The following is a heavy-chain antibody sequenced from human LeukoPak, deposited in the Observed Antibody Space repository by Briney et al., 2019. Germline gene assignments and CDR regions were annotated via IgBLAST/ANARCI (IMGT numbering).Heavy chain of an antibody. V-gene: IGHV3-30-3*01. J-gene: IGHJ4*02. Sequence: GGSLRLSCAASGFTFSSYAMHWVRQAPGKGLEWVAVISYDGSNKYYADSVKGRFTISRDNSKNTLYLQMNSLRAEDTAVYYCARGHIIGGSYYFDYWGQGTLVTVSS. CDR1: GFTFSSYA. CDR3: ARGHIIGGSYYFDY. CDR2: ISYDGSNK. D-gene: IGHD2-15*01.